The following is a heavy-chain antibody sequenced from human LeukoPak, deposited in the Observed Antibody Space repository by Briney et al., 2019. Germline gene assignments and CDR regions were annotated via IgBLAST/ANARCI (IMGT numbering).Heavy chain of an antibody. Sequence: GASVKVSCKASGYTFTGYYMHWVRQAPGQGLEWMGWINPNSGGTNYAQKFQGRVTMTRDTSISTAYMELSRLRSDDTAVYYCARGAYGDYFSGDYWGQGTLVTVSS. V-gene: IGHV1-2*02. CDR1: GYTFTGYY. CDR3: ARGAYGDYFSGDY. J-gene: IGHJ4*02. CDR2: INPNSGGT. D-gene: IGHD4-17*01.